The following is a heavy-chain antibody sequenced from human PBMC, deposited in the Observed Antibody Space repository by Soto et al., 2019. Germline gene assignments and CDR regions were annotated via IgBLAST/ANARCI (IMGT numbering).Heavy chain of an antibody. V-gene: IGHV3-9*01. D-gene: IGHD3-22*01. CDR1: GFSFNKFA. CDR2: ISWNSGSL. J-gene: IGHJ4*02. Sequence: GGSLRLSCAASGFSFNKFAMHWVRQAPGKGLEWVSGISWNSGSLDYADSVKGRFTISRDNAKNSLYLQMNSLGPEDTALYYCAKGLTYYYDTSGYSVGLNYWGQGTLVTVSS. CDR3: AKGLTYYYDTSGYSVGLNY.